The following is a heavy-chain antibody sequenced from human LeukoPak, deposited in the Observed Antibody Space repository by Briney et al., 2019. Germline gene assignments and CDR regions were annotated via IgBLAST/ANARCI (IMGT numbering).Heavy chain of an antibody. V-gene: IGHV4-59*01. D-gene: IGHD3-9*01. Sequence: SETLSLTCSVSGGSMSSYYWSWTRQPPGKGLEWIGYIYYSGSTNYNPSLKCRVTISVDTSKNQFSLNLSSVTAADTAVYYCARGLTIYDILTAYYTFPYFDYWGQGTLVTVSS. J-gene: IGHJ4*02. CDR2: IYYSGST. CDR1: GGSMSSYY. CDR3: ARGLTIYDILTAYYTFPYFDY.